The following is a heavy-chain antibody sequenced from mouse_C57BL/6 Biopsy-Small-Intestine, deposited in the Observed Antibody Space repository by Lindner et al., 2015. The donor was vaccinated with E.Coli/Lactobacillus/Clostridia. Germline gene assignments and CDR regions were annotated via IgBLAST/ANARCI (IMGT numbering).Heavy chain of an antibody. CDR2: ISSGSSTI. CDR3: ARGLKVWYFDV. V-gene: IGHV5-17*01. J-gene: IGHJ1*03. CDR1: GFTFSDYG. Sequence: VQLQESGGGLVKPGGSLKLSCAASGFTFSDYGMHWVRQAPEKGLEWVAYISSGSSTIYYADTVKGRFTISRDNAKNTLFLQMTSLRSEDTAMYYCARGLKVWYFDVWGTGTTVTVSS.